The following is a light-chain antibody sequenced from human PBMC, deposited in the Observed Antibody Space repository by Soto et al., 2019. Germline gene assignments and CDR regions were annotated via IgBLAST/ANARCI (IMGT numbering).Light chain of an antibody. Sequence: SALTQPASVSGSTGQSITISCTGPTSDIGGYDFVSWYQQHPGKAPKLMIYDVSNRPSGVSDRFSGSKSGSTASLTISGLQAEDEADYYCSSYSSTTSYVFGAGTKVTVL. CDR1: TSDIGGYDF. V-gene: IGLV2-14*01. CDR3: SSYSSTTSYV. J-gene: IGLJ1*01. CDR2: DVS.